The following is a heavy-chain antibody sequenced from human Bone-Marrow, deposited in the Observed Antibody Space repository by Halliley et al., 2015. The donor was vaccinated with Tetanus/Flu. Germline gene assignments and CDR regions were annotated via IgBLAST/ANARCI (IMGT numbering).Heavy chain of an antibody. J-gene: IGHJ2*01. CDR1: GFTFSRLG. CDR3: VKERYGDWYFDV. D-gene: IGHD3-9*01. Sequence: SLRLSCAASGFTFSRLGMHWVRQAPGKGLEWVAIISHDGRNEFYGDNSKNTVYLQMNGLRPEDTAMYYCVKERYGDWYFDVWGHGTLVTVSS. V-gene: IGHV3-30*18. CDR2: ISHDGRNE.